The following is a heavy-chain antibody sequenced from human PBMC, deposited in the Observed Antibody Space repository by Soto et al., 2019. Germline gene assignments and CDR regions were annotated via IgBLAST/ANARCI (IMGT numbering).Heavy chain of an antibody. D-gene: IGHD1-26*01. CDR2: ISYDGSRK. J-gene: IGHJ6*02. CDR3: ARGDREDIEEVVGVRPEEYSMDV. Sequence: QVHLVESGGGVVQPGSSLRLSCAASEFTFRIFAMHWLRQSPGKGLEWVAVISYDGSRKADSVKGRFTVSRDNSWNTLYLQMNSLRAEDTAIYYCARGDREDIEEVVGVRPEEYSMDVWGQGTTVTVSS. V-gene: IGHV3-30-3*01. CDR1: EFTFRIFA.